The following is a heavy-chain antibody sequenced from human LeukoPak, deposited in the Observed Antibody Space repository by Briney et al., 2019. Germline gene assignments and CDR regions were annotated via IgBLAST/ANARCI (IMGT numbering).Heavy chain of an antibody. V-gene: IGHV1-46*01. CDR2: INPSGGST. Sequence: ASVKVSCKASGYTFTNYYFHWVRQAPGQGLERMGIINPSGGSTSYAQKFQGRVTMTRDTSTSTVYMKLSSLRSEDTAVYYCARAAEEMATMGNDPWGQGTLVTVSS. J-gene: IGHJ5*02. CDR1: GYTFTNYY. CDR3: ARAAEEMATMGNDP. D-gene: IGHD5-24*01.